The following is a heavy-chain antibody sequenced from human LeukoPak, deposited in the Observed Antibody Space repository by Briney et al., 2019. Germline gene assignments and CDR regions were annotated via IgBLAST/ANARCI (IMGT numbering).Heavy chain of an antibody. Sequence: ASVKVSCKASGYTLTVYYIHWVRQAPGQGLEWMGRINPNSGDTNFAQKFQGWVTMTRDTSISTAYMELSRLRSDDTAVYYCARDRSTSSSWYLGQFYYYYGMDVWGQGTTVTVSS. V-gene: IGHV1-2*04. CDR1: GYTLTVYY. D-gene: IGHD6-13*01. J-gene: IGHJ6*02. CDR3: ARDRSTSSSWYLGQFYYYYGMDV. CDR2: INPNSGDT.